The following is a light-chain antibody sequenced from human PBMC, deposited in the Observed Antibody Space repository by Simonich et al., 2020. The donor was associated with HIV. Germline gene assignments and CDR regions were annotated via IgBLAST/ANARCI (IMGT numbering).Light chain of an antibody. J-gene: IGLJ2*01. CDR1: SGSIASNY. CDR2: EHS. CDR3: QSYDSSNPVV. Sequence: NFMLTQPHSVSESPGKTVTISCTRSSGSIASNYVQWYQQRPGSSPTTVIYEHSQRPSGVPDRFSGSIDSSSNSASLTISGLKTEDEADYYCQSYDSSNPVVFGGGTKLTVL. V-gene: IGLV6-57*01.